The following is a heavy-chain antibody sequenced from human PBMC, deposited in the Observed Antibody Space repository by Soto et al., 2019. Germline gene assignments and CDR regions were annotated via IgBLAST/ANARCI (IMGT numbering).Heavy chain of an antibody. D-gene: IGHD1-26*01. Sequence: GGSLRLSXAASGFTFSSYAMSWVRQAPGKGLEWVSAISGSGGSTYYADSVKGRFTISRDNSKNTLYLQMNSLRAEDTAVYYCAAVGATNYYYYGMDVWGQGTTVTVSS. V-gene: IGHV3-23*01. CDR3: AAVGATNYYYYGMDV. J-gene: IGHJ6*02. CDR1: GFTFSSYA. CDR2: ISGSGGST.